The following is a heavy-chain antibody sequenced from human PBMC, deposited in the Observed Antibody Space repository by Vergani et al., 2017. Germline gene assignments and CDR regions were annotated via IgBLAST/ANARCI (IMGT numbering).Heavy chain of an antibody. CDR1: GFTFRIYG. J-gene: IGHJ1*01. CDR2: IRYDGTKR. D-gene: IGHD3-22*01. V-gene: IGHV3-30*02. CDR3: TKAGQYDSDNFHDS. Sequence: QVQLVESGGGVVQPGGSLRLSCIASGFTFRIYGMHWVRQAQGKGLEWVAFIRYDGTKRFYGDSVKGRFTISRDNSQTTVFLQMNSLRADDAAVYYCTKAGQYDSDNFHDSWGQGALVTVAS.